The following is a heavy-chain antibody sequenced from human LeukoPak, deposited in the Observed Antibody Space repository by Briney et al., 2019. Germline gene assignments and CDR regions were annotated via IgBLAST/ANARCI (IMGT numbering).Heavy chain of an antibody. CDR1: GFTFSTYW. CDR3: ARLKNGDYGWFDP. J-gene: IGHJ5*02. D-gene: IGHD4-17*01. CDR2: IKEDGSEK. Sequence: GGSLRLSCAASGFTFSTYWVSWVRQAPGQGLQWVANIKEDGSEKFYVDSVRGRFTISRDNAKNSLYLQMDSLRAGDTAVYYCARLKNGDYGWFDPWGQGTLVTVSS. V-gene: IGHV3-7*03.